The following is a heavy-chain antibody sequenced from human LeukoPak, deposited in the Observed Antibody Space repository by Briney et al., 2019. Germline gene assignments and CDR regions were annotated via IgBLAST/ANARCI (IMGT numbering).Heavy chain of an antibody. CDR3: ARVRGGYDLYFDY. CDR2: IYSGGST. V-gene: IGHV3-53*01. D-gene: IGHD5-24*01. CDR1: GFTFSSYN. J-gene: IGHJ4*02. Sequence: GGSLRLSCAASGFTFSSYNMNWVRQAPGKGLEWVSVIYSGGSTYYADSVKGRFTISRDNSKNTLYLQMNSLRAEDTAVYYCARVRGGYDLYFDYWGQGTLVTVSS.